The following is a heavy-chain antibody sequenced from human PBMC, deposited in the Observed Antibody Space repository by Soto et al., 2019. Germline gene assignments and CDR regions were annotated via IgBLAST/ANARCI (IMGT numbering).Heavy chain of an antibody. CDR1: GGTFSSYA. J-gene: IGHJ3*02. D-gene: IGHD3-22*01. CDR3: AREWGYYYDSSGYYLLGAFDI. CDR2: IIPIFGTA. V-gene: IGHV1-69*13. Sequence: ASVKVSCKASGGTFSSYAISWVRQAPGQGLEWMGGIIPIFGTANYAQKFQGRVTITADESTSTAYMELSSLRSEDTAVYYCAREWGYYYDSSGYYLLGAFDIWGQGTMVTVSS.